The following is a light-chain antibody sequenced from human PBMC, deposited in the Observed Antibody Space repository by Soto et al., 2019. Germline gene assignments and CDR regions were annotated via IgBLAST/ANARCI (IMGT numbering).Light chain of an antibody. CDR1: SSNIGSNT. CDR3: AAWDDSLNGVV. V-gene: IGLV1-44*01. CDR2: SNN. J-gene: IGLJ2*01. Sequence: QPVLTQPPSASGTPGQRVTISCSGSSSNIGSNTVNWYQQLPGTAPKLLIYSNNQRPSGVPVRFSGSKSGTSASLAISGLQSEDEADYYCAAWDDSLNGVVFGGGTKLTVL.